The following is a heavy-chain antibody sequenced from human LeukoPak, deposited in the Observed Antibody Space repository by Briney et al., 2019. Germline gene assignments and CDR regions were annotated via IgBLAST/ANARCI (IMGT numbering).Heavy chain of an antibody. J-gene: IGHJ6*02. D-gene: IGHD3-10*01. CDR2: IYYSGST. CDR1: GGSISSYY. CDR3: ARVWSGYYGSGRSYYYGMDV. V-gene: IGHV4-59*01. Sequence: SETLSLTCTVSGGSISSYYWSWIRQPPGKGLEWIGYIYYSGSTNYNPSLKSRVTISVDTSKNQFSLKLSSVTAADTAVYYCARVWSGYYGSGRSYYYGMDVWGQGTTVTVSS.